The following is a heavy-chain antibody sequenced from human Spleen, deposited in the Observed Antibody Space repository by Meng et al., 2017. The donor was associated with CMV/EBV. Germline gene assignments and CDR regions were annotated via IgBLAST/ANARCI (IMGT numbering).Heavy chain of an antibody. CDR1: GGDIKNWF. D-gene: IGHD3-22*01. J-gene: IGHJ4*02. V-gene: IGHV4-59*06. Sequence: GQLRESGPGLGKPSETLSLTCTVSGGDIKNWFWSWIRQPAGKGLEWIGYISYSGSTYYNPSLKSRVTISVDTSKNQFSLKLSSVTAADTAVYYCARTHFYDSSNYGFDYWGQGTLVTVSS. CDR2: ISYSGST. CDR3: ARTHFYDSSNYGFDY.